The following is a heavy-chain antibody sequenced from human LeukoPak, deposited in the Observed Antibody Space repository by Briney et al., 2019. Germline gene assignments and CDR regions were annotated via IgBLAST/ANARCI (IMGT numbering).Heavy chain of an antibody. CDR1: GGSISSYY. Sequence: PSETLSLTCTVSGGSISSYYWSWIRQPPRKGLEWIGYMDYSGSTNYNPSLKSRVTMSVDTSKNQFSLKLRSVTAADTAVYYCARLFHYYGIDVWGQGTTVTVSS. CDR2: MDYSGST. J-gene: IGHJ6*02. V-gene: IGHV4-59*08. CDR3: ARLFHYYGIDV.